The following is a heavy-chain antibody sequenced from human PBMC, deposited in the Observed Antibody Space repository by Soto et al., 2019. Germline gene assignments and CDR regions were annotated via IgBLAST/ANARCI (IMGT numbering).Heavy chain of an antibody. D-gene: IGHD2-15*01. CDR2: ISSSSSYI. Sequence: GGSLRLSCAASGFTFSSYSMNWVRQAPGKGLEWVSSISSSSSYIYYADSVKGRFTISRDNAKNSLYLQMNSLRAEDTAVYYCARSWEIVVVVAATSQELNYYYYGMDVWGQGTTVTVSS. CDR3: ARSWEIVVVVAATSQELNYYYYGMDV. CDR1: GFTFSSYS. V-gene: IGHV3-21*01. J-gene: IGHJ6*02.